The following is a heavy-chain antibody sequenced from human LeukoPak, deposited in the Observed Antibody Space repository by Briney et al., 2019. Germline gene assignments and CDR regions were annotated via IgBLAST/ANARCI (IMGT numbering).Heavy chain of an antibody. V-gene: IGHV1-46*01. CDR1: GFTFSSYY. CDR3: ARDNSDTVKGDYSSTSYWWFDP. CDR2: SNLSGDTT. Sequence: GASVKVSCKASGFTFSSYYMHWVRQAPGQGLEWMGLSNLSGDTTSHAQKFQGRVTMTRDTSTSTVYMEVSSLRSEDTAVYYCARDNSDTVKGDYSSTSYWWFDPWGQGTLVTVSS. J-gene: IGHJ5*02. D-gene: IGHD6-13*01.